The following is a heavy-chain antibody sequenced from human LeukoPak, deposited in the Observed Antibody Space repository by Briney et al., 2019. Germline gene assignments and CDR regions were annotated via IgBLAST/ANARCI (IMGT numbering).Heavy chain of an antibody. CDR2: INPNSGGT. CDR1: GYTFTSYA. Sequence: ASVKVSCKAPGYTFTSYAMNWVRQAPGQGLEWMGWINPNSGGTKFAQKFQGRVTMTRDTSISTAYMELSRLRSDDTAVYYCGRDFGVGWFDPWGQGTLVTVSS. J-gene: IGHJ5*02. CDR3: GRDFGVGWFDP. V-gene: IGHV1-2*02. D-gene: IGHD3-3*01.